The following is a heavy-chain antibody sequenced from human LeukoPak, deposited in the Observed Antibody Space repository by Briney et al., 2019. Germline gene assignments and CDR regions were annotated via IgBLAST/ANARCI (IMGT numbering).Heavy chain of an antibody. CDR3: ATYYDSRGYDFDY. V-gene: IGHV3-23*01. D-gene: IGHD3-22*01. CDR2: ISGSGGST. Sequence: PGGSLRLSCAASGFTFSSYAMSWVRQAPGKGLEWVSAISGSGGSTYYADSVKGRFTISRDNSKNTLFLQMNSLRAEDTAVYYCATYYDSRGYDFDYWGQGTLVTVSS. J-gene: IGHJ4*02. CDR1: GFTFSSYA.